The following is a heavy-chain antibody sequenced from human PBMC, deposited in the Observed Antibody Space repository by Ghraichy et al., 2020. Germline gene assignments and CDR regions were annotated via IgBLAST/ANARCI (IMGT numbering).Heavy chain of an antibody. V-gene: IGHV3-23*01. CDR2: ISASGDGT. CDR3: ARYLMGRPYTGCDY. CDR1: GFTFSTHA. Sequence: GGSLRLSCVASGFTFSTHAMTWVRQPPGKGLEWVSAISASGDGTYYADSVGGRFIISRDNSKNTLFLQMNSLRAEDAAIYYCARYLMGRPYTGCDYRGQGTLVTVSS. J-gene: IGHJ4*02. D-gene: IGHD5-12*01.